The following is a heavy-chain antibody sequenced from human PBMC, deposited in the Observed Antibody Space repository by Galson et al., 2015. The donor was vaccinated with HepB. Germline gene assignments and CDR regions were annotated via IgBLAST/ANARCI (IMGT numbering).Heavy chain of an antibody. CDR3: ARSASRAPNNWFDP. Sequence: SLRLSCAASGFTFSSYAMHWVRQAPGKGLEWVAVISYDGSNKYYADSVKGRFTISRDNSKNTLYLQMNSLRAEDTAVYYCARSASRAPNNWFDPWGQGTLVTVSS. J-gene: IGHJ5*02. CDR2: ISYDGSNK. D-gene: IGHD2-2*01. V-gene: IGHV3-30-3*01. CDR1: GFTFSSYA.